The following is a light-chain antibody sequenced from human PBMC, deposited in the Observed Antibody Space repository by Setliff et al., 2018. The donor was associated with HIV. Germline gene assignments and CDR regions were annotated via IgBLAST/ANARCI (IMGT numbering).Light chain of an antibody. CDR1: SSNVGSNT. J-gene: IGLJ1*01. CDR2: SNN. V-gene: IGLV1-44*01. Sequence: QSVLTQPPSASGTPGQWVTISCSGSSSNVGSNTVNWYQQLPGTAPKLLIYSNNQRPSGVPDRLFGSKSGTSASLAISGLQSGDEADYYCAAWDDSLNGYVFGTGTKVTVL. CDR3: AAWDDSLNGYV.